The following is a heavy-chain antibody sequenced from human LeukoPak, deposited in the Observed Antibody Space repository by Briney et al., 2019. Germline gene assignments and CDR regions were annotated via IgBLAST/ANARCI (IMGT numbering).Heavy chain of an antibody. Sequence: GGSLRLSCAASGYTFSSYGMHWVRQAPGKGLEWVAFIRYDGSNKYYADSVKGRFTISRDNSKNTLYLQTNSLRAEDTAVYYCAKDILTGYPNLYFDYWGQGTLVTVSS. V-gene: IGHV3-30*02. CDR1: GYTFSSYG. CDR2: IRYDGSNK. CDR3: AKDILTGYPNLYFDY. J-gene: IGHJ4*02. D-gene: IGHD3-9*01.